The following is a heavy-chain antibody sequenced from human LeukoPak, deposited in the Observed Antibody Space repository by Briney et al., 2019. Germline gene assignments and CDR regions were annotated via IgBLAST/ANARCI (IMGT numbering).Heavy chain of an antibody. Sequence: PRGSLRLSCAASGFTFSSYAISWVRQAPGQGLEWMGRIIPIFGTANYAQKFQGRVTITTDESTSTAYMELSSLRSEDTAVYYCASVVTMIVGDAFDIWGQGTMVTVSS. CDR3: ASVVTMIVGDAFDI. J-gene: IGHJ3*02. CDR1: GFTFSSYA. D-gene: IGHD3-22*01. CDR2: IIPIFGTA. V-gene: IGHV1-69*05.